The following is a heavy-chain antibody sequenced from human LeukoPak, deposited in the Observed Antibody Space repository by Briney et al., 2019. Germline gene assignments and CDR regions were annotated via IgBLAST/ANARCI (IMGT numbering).Heavy chain of an antibody. CDR3: ARVRMGDDFNPFDY. CDR2: IKQDGSEK. V-gene: IGHV3-7*01. J-gene: IGHJ4*02. Sequence: GGSLRLSCAASGFTFSSYWMSWVRQAPGKGLEWVANIKQDGSEKYYVDSVKGRFTISRDNAKNTLYLQMNSLRAEDTAVYYCARVRMGDDFNPFDYWGQGTLVTVSS. D-gene: IGHD3-16*01. CDR1: GFTFSSYW.